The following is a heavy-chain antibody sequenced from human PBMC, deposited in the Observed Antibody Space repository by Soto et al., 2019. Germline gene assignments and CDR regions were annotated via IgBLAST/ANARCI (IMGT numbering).Heavy chain of an antibody. CDR2: IIPIFGTA. D-gene: IGHD6-6*01. CDR1: GGTFSSYT. Sequence: ASVKVSCKASGGTFSSYTISWVRQAPGQGLEWMGGIIPIFGTANYAQKFQGRVTITADDSMSTAYMELSSLRSEDTAVYYCARDLMGSSSGYGMDVWGQGTMVTVSS. CDR3: ARDLMGSSSGYGMDV. J-gene: IGHJ6*02. V-gene: IGHV1-69*13.